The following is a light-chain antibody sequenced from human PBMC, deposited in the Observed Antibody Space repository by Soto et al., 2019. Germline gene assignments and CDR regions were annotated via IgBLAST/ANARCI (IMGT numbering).Light chain of an antibody. CDR1: TIDDGTSNY. V-gene: IGLV2-11*01. J-gene: IGLJ1*01. CDR2: DVS. CDR3: CSYAVTFYV. Sequence: QSVLTQPRSVSGSPGQSVTISCTGPTIDDGTSNYVSWYQQHPGKVPKLMIYDVSERPSGVPDRFSGSKSGNTASLTISGLQPEDEADYYCCSYAVTFYVFGTGTNVNV.